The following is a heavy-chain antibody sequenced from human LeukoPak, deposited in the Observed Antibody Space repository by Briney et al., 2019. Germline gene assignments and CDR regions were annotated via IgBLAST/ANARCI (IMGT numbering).Heavy chain of an antibody. CDR2: LYYPGGT. Sequence: PSETLSLTCTVSDSINNSNFYWDWIRQSPGKGLEWIGSLYYPGGTYYNPSLKSRLTMSVDRSYNQFSLRLSSVTAADTAVYYCARTYSSSWYLSLWFDPWGQGTLVTVSS. J-gene: IGHJ5*02. D-gene: IGHD6-13*01. CDR3: ARTYSSSWYLSLWFDP. V-gene: IGHV4-39*01. CDR1: DSINNSNFY.